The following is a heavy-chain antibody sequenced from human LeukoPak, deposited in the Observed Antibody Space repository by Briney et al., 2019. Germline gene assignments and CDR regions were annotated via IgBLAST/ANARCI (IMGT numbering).Heavy chain of an antibody. CDR2: IWSDGTNE. Sequence: GGSLRLSCAASGFTFSSYGMHWVRQAPGKGLEWVAYIWSDGTNEHYADSMKGRFTISRDNSKNTLYLQMNSLRAEDTAVYYCAGERRGLRFGETYFDPWGRETLVTVSS. V-gene: IGHV3-33*01. CDR3: AGERRGLRFGETYFDP. CDR1: GFTFSSYG. D-gene: IGHD3-10*01. J-gene: IGHJ5*02.